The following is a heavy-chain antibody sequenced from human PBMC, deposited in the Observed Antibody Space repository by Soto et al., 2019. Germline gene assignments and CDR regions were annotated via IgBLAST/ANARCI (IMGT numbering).Heavy chain of an antibody. Sequence: XGSLRLTCAASGFTLSSYYMNWVRQAPGKGLEWVSYISISGSTIYYADSVKGRFTISRDNAKNSLYLQMNSLRAEDTAVYYCARVGPLGAGDYYFDYWGQGTLVTVSS. CDR3: ARVGPLGAGDYYFDY. CDR2: ISISGSTI. J-gene: IGHJ4*02. D-gene: IGHD3-16*01. CDR1: GFTLSSYY. V-gene: IGHV3-48*03.